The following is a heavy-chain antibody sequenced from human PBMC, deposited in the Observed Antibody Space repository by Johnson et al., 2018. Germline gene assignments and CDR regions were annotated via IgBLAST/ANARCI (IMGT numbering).Heavy chain of an antibody. D-gene: IGHD2-2*01. CDR1: GFTFSSYG. CDR2: ISYDGSNK. J-gene: IGHJ6*03. V-gene: IGHV3-30*18. CDR3: AKGAMNFVYYYYYRDV. Sequence: QVQLVESGGGVVQPGRSLRLSCAASGFTFSSYGMHWVRQAPGKGLEWVAVISYDGSNKYYADSVKGRFTISRDNSKNTLYLQMNSLRAEDTAVYYCAKGAMNFVYYYYYRDVWGKGTTVTVSS.